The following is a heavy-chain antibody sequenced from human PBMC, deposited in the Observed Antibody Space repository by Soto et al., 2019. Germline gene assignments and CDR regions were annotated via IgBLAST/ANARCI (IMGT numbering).Heavy chain of an antibody. V-gene: IGHV3-23*01. J-gene: IGHJ2*01. CDR1: GFTFSGHA. Sequence: GGPRRLSCAASGFTFSGHARSWVGQVPGMGLEWVSAISGSGGSTYYADSVEGRFTISRDNSKNTLYLQMNSLRAEDTAVYYCAKSGWGVVVPTVNWYFDLWGRGTLVTAPQ. D-gene: IGHD2-21*01. CDR3: AKSGWGVVVPTVNWYFDL. CDR2: ISGSGGST.